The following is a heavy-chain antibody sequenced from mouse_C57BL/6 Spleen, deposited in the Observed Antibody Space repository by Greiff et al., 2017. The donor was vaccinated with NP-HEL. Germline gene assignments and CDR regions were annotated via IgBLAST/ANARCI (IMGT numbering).Heavy chain of an antibody. CDR2: ISDGGSYT. Sequence: EVKLMESGGGLVKPGGSLKLSCAASGFTFSSYAMSWVRQTPEKRLEWVATISDGGSYTYYPDNVKGRFTISRDNAKNNLYLQMSHLKSEDTAMYYCASIYYDYDEDYFDYWGQGTTLTVSS. V-gene: IGHV5-4*03. CDR1: GFTFSSYA. D-gene: IGHD2-4*01. J-gene: IGHJ2*01. CDR3: ASIYYDYDEDYFDY.